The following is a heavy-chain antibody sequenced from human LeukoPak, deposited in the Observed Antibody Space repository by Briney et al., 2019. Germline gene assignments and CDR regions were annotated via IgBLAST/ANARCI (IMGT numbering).Heavy chain of an antibody. Sequence: GGSLRLSCVASGFTFSTYWINWVRQAPGKGLEWVANIKVDVNEKYFVDSVKGRFTISRDNAKNSLYLQMNSLRAEDTAVYYCAREDTAMVTSFDYWGQGTLVTVSS. CDR2: IKVDVNEK. J-gene: IGHJ4*02. V-gene: IGHV3-7*01. D-gene: IGHD5-18*01. CDR3: AREDTAMVTSFDY. CDR1: GFTFSTYW.